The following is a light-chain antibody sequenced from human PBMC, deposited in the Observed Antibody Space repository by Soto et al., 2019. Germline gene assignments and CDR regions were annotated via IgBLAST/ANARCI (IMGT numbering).Light chain of an antibody. J-gene: IGLJ1*01. Sequence: QSALTQPPSVSGSPGQSVAISCTGTSSDIGSSNGVSWYQQPPGTAPKLMIYDVNNRPSGVPDRFSGSKSGNTASLTISGLQAEDEADYYCSSYTSSNTSVFGTGTRSPS. V-gene: IGLV2-18*02. CDR1: SSDIGSSNG. CDR3: SSYTSSNTSV. CDR2: DVN.